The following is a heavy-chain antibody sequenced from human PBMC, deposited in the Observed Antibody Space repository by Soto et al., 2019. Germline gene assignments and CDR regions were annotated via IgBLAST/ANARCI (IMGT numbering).Heavy chain of an antibody. CDR1: GGSISSYY. D-gene: IGHD1-7*01. J-gene: IGHJ5*02. Sequence: SETLSLTCTVSGGSISSYYWSWIRQPPGKGLEWIGYIYYSGSTNYNPSLKSRVTISVDTSRNQFSLKLSSVTAADTAVYYCARLSRVRGGTTRFEPWGQGTLVTVSS. CDR2: IYYSGST. CDR3: ARLSRVRGGTTRFEP. V-gene: IGHV4-59*01.